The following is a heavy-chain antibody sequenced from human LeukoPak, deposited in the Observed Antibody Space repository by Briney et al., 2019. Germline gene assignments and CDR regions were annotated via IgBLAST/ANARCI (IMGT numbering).Heavy chain of an antibody. V-gene: IGHV1-2*02. CDR2: INPKSGDT. CDR1: GYTFIGYF. D-gene: IGHD6-13*01. CDR3: ARGSSAATGTVYGF. Sequence: ASVKVSCKASGYTFIGYFMHWVRQAAGQGLEWMGWINPKSGDTNYAREFQGRVTMTRDTSISAAYMDLSTLTSDDTAVYYCARGSSAATGTVYGFWGQGTLVTVSS. J-gene: IGHJ4*02.